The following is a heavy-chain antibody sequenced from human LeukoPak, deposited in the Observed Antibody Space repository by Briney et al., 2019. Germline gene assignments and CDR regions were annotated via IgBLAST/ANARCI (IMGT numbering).Heavy chain of an antibody. CDR2: IKQDGSEK. CDR1: GFTFSSYW. V-gene: IGHV3-7*05. J-gene: IGHJ3*02. D-gene: IGHD1-26*01. Sequence: PGGPLRLSCAASGFTFSSYWMSWVRQAPGKGLEWLANIKQDGSEKYYVDSVKGRFTISRDNPKNSLYLQMNSLRAEDTAVYYCARYSGNYRAFDIWGQGTMVTVSS. CDR3: ARYSGNYRAFDI.